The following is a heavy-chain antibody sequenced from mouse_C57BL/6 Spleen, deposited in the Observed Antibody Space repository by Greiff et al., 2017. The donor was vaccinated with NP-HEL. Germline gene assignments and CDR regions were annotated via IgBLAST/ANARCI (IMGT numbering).Heavy chain of an antibody. D-gene: IGHD1-1*01. CDR3: ARRSHYYGSSYYFDY. J-gene: IGHJ2*01. CDR2: IYPSDSET. Sequence: VQLQQPGAELVRPGSSVKLSCKASGYTFTSYWMDWVKQRPGQGLEWIGNIYPSDSETHYNQKFKDKATLTVDKSSSTAYMQLSSLTSEDSAVYYCARRSHYYGSSYYFDYWGQGTTLTVSS. V-gene: IGHV1-61*01. CDR1: GYTFTSYW.